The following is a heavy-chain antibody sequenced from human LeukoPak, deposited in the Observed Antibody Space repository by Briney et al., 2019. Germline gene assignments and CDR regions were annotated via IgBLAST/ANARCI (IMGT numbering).Heavy chain of an antibody. Sequence: SETLSLTCTVSGGSISSYYWSWLRQPPGKGLEWIGYIYNSGSTNYNPSLKSRVTISVDTSKNQFSLKLSSVTAADTAVYCCARGGGGFYLYYFDYWGQGTLVTVSS. D-gene: IGHD3-22*01. CDR3: ARGGGGFYLYYFDY. V-gene: IGHV4-59*01. J-gene: IGHJ4*02. CDR1: GGSISSYY. CDR2: IYNSGST.